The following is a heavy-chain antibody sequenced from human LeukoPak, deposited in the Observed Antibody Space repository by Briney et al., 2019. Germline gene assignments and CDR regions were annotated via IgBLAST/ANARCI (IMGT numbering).Heavy chain of an antibody. D-gene: IGHD7-27*01. CDR3: ARRANWGFFDY. J-gene: IGHJ4*02. V-gene: IGHV4-59*01. CDR1: GGSISSDY. CDR2: IYYSGST. Sequence: SETLSLTCTVSGGSISSDYWSWIRQPPGKGLEWIGHIYYSGSTNYNPSLKSRVTISVDTSKNQFSLKLSSVTAADTAVYYCARRANWGFFDYWGQGTLVTVSS.